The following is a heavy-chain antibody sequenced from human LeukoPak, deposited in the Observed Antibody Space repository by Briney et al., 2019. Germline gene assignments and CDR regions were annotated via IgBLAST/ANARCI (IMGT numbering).Heavy chain of an antibody. CDR2: ISSSSIYI. CDR3: ARVGEKTGEFYFDY. V-gene: IGHV3-21*01. CDR1: GFTFSSYS. Sequence: GGSLRLSCAASGFTFSSYSMNWVRQAPGKGLEWVSSISSSSIYIYYADSVKGRFTISRDNAKNSLYLQMNSLRAEDTAVYYCARVGEKTGEFYFDYWGQGTLVTVSS. D-gene: IGHD7-27*01. J-gene: IGHJ4*02.